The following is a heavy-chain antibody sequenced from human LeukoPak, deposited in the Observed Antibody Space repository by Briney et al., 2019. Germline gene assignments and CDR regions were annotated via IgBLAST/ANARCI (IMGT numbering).Heavy chain of an antibody. CDR3: ARDAQWLVPEGYFYYMDV. D-gene: IGHD6-19*01. Sequence: GSLRLSRAASGFTLSNYCMNWVRQAPGKGLERVSSISSRSTNIFYADSVKGRFTISRDNAKNSLYLQMNSLGAEDTAVYYCARDAQWLVPEGYFYYMDVWGKGTTVTVSS. V-gene: IGHV3-21*01. CDR1: GFTLSNYC. CDR2: ISSRSTNI. J-gene: IGHJ6*03.